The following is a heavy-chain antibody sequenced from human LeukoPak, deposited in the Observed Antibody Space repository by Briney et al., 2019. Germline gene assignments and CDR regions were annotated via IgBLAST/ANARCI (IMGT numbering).Heavy chain of an antibody. CDR2: IGYDGSNNYDGSSK. D-gene: IGHD1-26*01. Sequence: GSLRLSCAASGFTFSSSGMHWVRQAPGKGLEWVTFIGYDGSNNYDGSSKYYADSVKGRFTISRDNSKNTLYLQMNSLRPEDTALYYCAKDYPSAVGASPFEYCGQGTLVTVS. CDR1: GFTFSSSG. V-gene: IGHV3-30*02. CDR3: AKDYPSAVGASPFEY. J-gene: IGHJ4*02.